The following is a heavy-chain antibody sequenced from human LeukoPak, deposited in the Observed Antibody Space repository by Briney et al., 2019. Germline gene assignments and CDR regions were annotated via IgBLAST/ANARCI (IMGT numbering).Heavy chain of an antibody. CDR2: TNPNSGNT. CDR3: ARASRDYFYYGMDV. Sequence: ASVKVSCKASGYTFTRYDINWVRQATGQGLEWMGWTNPNSGNTGYAQKFQGRVTMTRNTSISTAYMELSSLRSEDTAVYYCARASRDYFYYGMDVWGQGTTVTVSS. J-gene: IGHJ6*02. CDR1: GYTFTRYD. V-gene: IGHV1-8*01.